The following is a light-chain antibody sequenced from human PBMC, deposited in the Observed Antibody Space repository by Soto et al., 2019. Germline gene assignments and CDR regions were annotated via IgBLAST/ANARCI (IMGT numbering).Light chain of an antibody. J-gene: IGKJ5*01. CDR1: QSVSSY. Sequence: DIVLTQSPATLSLSPGERATLSCRASQSVSSYLAWYQQKPGQAPRLLIYDASNTDTGIPARFRGSGSGTDFTLTISSLEPEDVAVYYCQQRSNWPPITFGQGTRLEIK. V-gene: IGKV3-11*01. CDR2: DAS. CDR3: QQRSNWPPIT.